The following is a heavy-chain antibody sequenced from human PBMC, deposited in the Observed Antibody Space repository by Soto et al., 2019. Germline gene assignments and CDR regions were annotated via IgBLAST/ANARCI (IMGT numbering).Heavy chain of an antibody. V-gene: IGHV3-30*18. D-gene: IGHD5-18*01. CDR3: AKNTGYSYGFPFDY. CDR2: ISHDGSNK. CDR1: GFTFSSYG. Sequence: QVQLVESGGGVVQPGRSLRLSCAASGFTFSSYGMHWLRQAPGRGLEWVAIISHDGSNKYYADSVEGRFTISRDNSKNTLYLQMNSLRAEDTAVYYCAKNTGYSYGFPFDYGGQGTLVTVSS. J-gene: IGHJ4*02.